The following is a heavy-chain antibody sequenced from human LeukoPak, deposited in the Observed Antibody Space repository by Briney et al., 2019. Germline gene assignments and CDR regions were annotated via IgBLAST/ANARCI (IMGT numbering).Heavy chain of an antibody. D-gene: IGHD3-3*01. J-gene: IGHJ4*02. V-gene: IGHV3-23*01. CDR3: AKVGTNLEWLLEYYFDY. CDR1: GFTFSSYA. Sequence: PGGSLRLSCAASGFTFSSYAMSWVRQAPGKGLEWVSSISGSGGSTYYADSVKGRFTISRDNSKHSLYLQMNSLRAEDTAVYYCAKVGTNLEWLLEYYFDYWGQGTLVTVSS. CDR2: ISGSGGST.